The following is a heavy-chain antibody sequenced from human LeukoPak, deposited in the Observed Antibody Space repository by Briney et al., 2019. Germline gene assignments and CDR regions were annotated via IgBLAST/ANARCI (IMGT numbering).Heavy chain of an antibody. CDR2: ISYDGSNK. CDR3: AKDPGRNGDFRMDV. CDR1: GFTFSSYG. V-gene: IGHV3-30*18. J-gene: IGHJ6*02. Sequence: GRSLRLSCAASGFTFSSYGMHWVRQAPGKGLEWVAVISYDGSNKYYADSVKGRFTISRDNSKNTLYLQMNSLRAEDTAVYHCAKDPGRNGDFRMDVWGQGTTVTVSS. D-gene: IGHD2-21*01.